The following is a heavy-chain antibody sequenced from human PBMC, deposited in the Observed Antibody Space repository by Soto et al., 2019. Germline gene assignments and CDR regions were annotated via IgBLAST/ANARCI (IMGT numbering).Heavy chain of an antibody. Sequence: ASVKVSCKASGYTFTGYYMHWVRQAPGQGLEWMGWINPNSGGTNYAQKFQGWVTMTRDTSISTAYMELSGLRSDDTAVYYCARDQGDCSSTSCYRERAFDIWGQGTMVTVSS. CDR2: INPNSGGT. D-gene: IGHD2-2*02. CDR1: GYTFTGYY. CDR3: ARDQGDCSSTSCYRERAFDI. V-gene: IGHV1-2*04. J-gene: IGHJ3*02.